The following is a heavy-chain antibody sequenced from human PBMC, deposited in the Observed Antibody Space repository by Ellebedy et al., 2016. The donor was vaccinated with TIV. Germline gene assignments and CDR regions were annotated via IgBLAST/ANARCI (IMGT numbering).Heavy chain of an antibody. Sequence: GESLKISCAASGFTFSSYAMHWVRQASGKGLEWVAVISYDGSNKYYADSVKGRFTISRDNSKNTLYLQMNSLRAEDTAVYYCARDTGGGYYYYYGMDVWGQGTTVTVSS. J-gene: IGHJ6*02. CDR1: GFTFSSYA. CDR3: ARDTGGGYYYYYGMDV. CDR2: ISYDGSNK. V-gene: IGHV3-30-3*01. D-gene: IGHD3-16*01.